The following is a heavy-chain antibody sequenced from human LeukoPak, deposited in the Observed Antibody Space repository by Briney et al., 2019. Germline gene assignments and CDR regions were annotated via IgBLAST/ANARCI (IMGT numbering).Heavy chain of an antibody. D-gene: IGHD3-22*01. CDR2: ISAYNGNT. Sequence: ASVKVSCKASGYTFTSYYMHWVRQAPGQGLEWMGWISAYNGNTNYAQKLQGRVTMTTDTSTSTAYMELRSLRSDDTAVYYCARDGDYDSSGYKLDYWGQGTLVTVSS. CDR3: ARDGDYDSSGYKLDY. J-gene: IGHJ4*02. CDR1: GYTFTSYY. V-gene: IGHV1-18*04.